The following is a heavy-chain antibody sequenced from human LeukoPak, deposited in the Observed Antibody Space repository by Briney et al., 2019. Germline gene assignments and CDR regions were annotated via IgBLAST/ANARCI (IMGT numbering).Heavy chain of an antibody. V-gene: IGHV3-11*04. Sequence: GGSLRLSCAASGFTFSNYFMSWIRQAPGKGLEWVSYISSSGGTIYYADSVEGRFTISRDNAKNSLYLQTNSLRAEDTAVYYCASSHGGNFEYWGQGTLVTVSS. CDR1: GFTFSNYF. J-gene: IGHJ4*02. D-gene: IGHD2-15*01. CDR2: ISSSGGTI. CDR3: ASSHGGNFEY.